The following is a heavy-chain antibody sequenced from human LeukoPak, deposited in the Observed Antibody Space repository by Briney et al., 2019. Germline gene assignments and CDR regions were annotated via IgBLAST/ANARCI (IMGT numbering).Heavy chain of an antibody. J-gene: IGHJ4*02. CDR3: ATLDTAMAAFDY. Sequence: SQTLSLTCAVPGGSISSGGYSWSWIRQPPGKGLEWIGYIYHSGSTYYNPSLKSRVTISVDRSKNQFSLKLSSVTAADTAVYYCATLDTAMAAFDYWGQGTLVTVSS. CDR1: GGSISSGGYS. V-gene: IGHV4-30-2*01. D-gene: IGHD5-18*01. CDR2: IYHSGST.